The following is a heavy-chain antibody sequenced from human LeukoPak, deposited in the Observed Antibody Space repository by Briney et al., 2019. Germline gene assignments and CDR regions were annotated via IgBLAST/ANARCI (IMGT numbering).Heavy chain of an antibody. CDR1: GGTFSSYA. CDR2: IIPILGIA. CDR3: ARDALRGESRGATFDY. V-gene: IGHV1-69*04. D-gene: IGHD1-26*01. J-gene: IGHJ4*02. Sequence: GSSVKVSCKASGGTFSSYAISWVRQAPGQGLEWMGRIIPILGIANYAQKFQGRVTITADKSTSTAYMELSSLRSEDTAVYYCARDALRGESRGATFDYWGQGTLVTVSS.